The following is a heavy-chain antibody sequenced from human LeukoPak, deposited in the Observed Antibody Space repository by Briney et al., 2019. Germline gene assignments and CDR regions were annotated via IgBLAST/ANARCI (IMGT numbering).Heavy chain of an antibody. D-gene: IGHD2-21*01. V-gene: IGHV3-33*06. Sequence: GGSLRLSCAASGFTFSSYGMHWVRQAPGKGLEWVAVIWYDGSNKYYADSVKGRFTISRDNSKNTLYLQMNSLRAEDTAVYYCAKDRTHIVVVIADYWGQGTLVTVSS. CDR2: IWYDGSNK. CDR1: GFTFSSYG. CDR3: AKDRTHIVVVIADY. J-gene: IGHJ4*02.